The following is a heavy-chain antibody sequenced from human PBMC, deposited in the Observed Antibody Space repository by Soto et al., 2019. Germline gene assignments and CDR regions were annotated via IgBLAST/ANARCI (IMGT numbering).Heavy chain of an antibody. Sequence: QLVESGGGLVQPGGSLRLSCAASGFTFSDYPMNWVRQAPGKGLEWVSSIRTISSAIYFADSVRGRFTISRDNAGNSLYLQMTSLRDEDTAVYYCARETPSFDSWGQGTLVTVSS. D-gene: IGHD2-15*01. V-gene: IGHV3-48*02. CDR3: ARETPSFDS. CDR1: GFTFSDYP. CDR2: IRTISSAI. J-gene: IGHJ4*02.